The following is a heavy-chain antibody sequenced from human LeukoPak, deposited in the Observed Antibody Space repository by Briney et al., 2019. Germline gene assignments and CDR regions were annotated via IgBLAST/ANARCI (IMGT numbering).Heavy chain of an antibody. D-gene: IGHD6-19*01. J-gene: IGHJ6*03. V-gene: IGHV6-1*01. CDR3: ARDGQWLVHGDYYYYYMDV. CDR1: GDSVSSNSAA. CDR2: TYYRSKWYN. Sequence: SQTLSLTCAISGDSVSSNSAAWNWIRQSPSRGLEWLGRTYYRSKWYNDYAVSVKSRITINPDTSKDQFSLQLNSVTPEDTAVYYCARDGQWLVHGDYYYYYMDVWGKGTTVTVSS.